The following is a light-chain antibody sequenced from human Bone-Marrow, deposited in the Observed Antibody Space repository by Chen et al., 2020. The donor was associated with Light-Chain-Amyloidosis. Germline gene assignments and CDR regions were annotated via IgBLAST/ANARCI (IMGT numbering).Light chain of an antibody. CDR1: SRDV. J-gene: IGLJ3*02. Sequence: QSALTQPASESGSPGQSITVSCTGASRDVSCYQQHPGKAPKLVIYDVINRPSGVSSRFPGSKSGNTASLTISGLQAEDEADYFCSSSATSNTWVFGGGTKLTVL. CDR2: DVI. V-gene: IGLV2-14*03. CDR3: SSSATSNTWV.